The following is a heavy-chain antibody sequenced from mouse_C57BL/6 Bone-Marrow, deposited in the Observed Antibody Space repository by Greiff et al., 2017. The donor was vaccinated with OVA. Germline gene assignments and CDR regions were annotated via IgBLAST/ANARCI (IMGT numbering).Heavy chain of an antibody. Sequence: EVQRVESAGGLVQPGSSMKLSCTASGFTFSDYYMAWVRQVPEKGLEWVANINYDGSSTYYLDSLKSRFIISRDNAKNILYLQMSSLKSEDTATYYCARAPFRRGYYFDYWGQGTTLTVSS. J-gene: IGHJ2*01. CDR1: GFTFSDYY. V-gene: IGHV5-16*01. CDR2: INYDGSST. CDR3: ARAPFRRGYYFDY.